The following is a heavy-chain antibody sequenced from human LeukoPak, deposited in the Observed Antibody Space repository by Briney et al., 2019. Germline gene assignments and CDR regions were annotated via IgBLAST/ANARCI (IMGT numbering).Heavy chain of an antibody. J-gene: IGHJ3*02. CDR2: IRQDGIEK. Sequence: GGSLRLSCAASGFTLSSYCMSWVRQVPGKGLEWVANIRQDGIEKYYVGSVKGRCPISRDNTKNSLYLQINSLRVEDTAVYYCARGGDWLRNFDIWGQGTMVTVSS. V-gene: IGHV3-7*03. CDR3: ARGGDWLRNFDI. CDR1: GFTLSSYC. D-gene: IGHD3/OR15-3a*01.